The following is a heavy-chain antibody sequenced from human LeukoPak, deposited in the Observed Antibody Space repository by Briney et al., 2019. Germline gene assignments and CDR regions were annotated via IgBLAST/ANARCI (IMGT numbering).Heavy chain of an antibody. V-gene: IGHV4-4*02. Sequence: SETLSLTCTVSGGSITSNHWSWVRQPPGKGLEWIGQVHHSGGTSYNPSLRSRVTISIDKSEYQFSLKLNSVTAADTAVYYCARHGGHYQSDDWGQGTLVTVSS. CDR3: ARHGGHYQSDD. D-gene: IGHD2-21*01. J-gene: IGHJ4*02. CDR1: GGSITSNH. CDR2: VHHSGGT.